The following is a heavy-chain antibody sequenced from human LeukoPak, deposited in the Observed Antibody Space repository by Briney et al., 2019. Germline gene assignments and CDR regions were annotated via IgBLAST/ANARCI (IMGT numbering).Heavy chain of an antibody. CDR1: GGSISSSSYY. V-gene: IGHV4-39*01. CDR2: IYYSGGT. Sequence: PSETLSLTCTVSGGSISSSSYYWGWIRQPPGKGLEWIGSIYYSGGTYYNPSLKSRVTISVDASKNQFSLKLSSVTAADTAVYYCARHRGGYYPYEYYFDYWGQGTLVTVSS. J-gene: IGHJ4*02. CDR3: ARHRGGYYPYEYYFDY. D-gene: IGHD3-22*01.